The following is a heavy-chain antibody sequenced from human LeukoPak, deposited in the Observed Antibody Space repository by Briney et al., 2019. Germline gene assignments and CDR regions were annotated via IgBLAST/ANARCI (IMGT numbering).Heavy chain of an antibody. J-gene: IGHJ5*02. CDR1: GFTFSSYG. Sequence: PGGSLRLSCAASGFTFSSYGMHWVRQAPGKGLEWVAFIRYDGSNKYYADSVKGRFTISRDNSKNTLYLQMNSLRAEDTAVYYCARAVTYCSGGSCYSWFDPWGQGTLVTVSS. CDR3: ARAVTYCSGGSCYSWFDP. CDR2: IRYDGSNK. V-gene: IGHV3-30*02. D-gene: IGHD2-15*01.